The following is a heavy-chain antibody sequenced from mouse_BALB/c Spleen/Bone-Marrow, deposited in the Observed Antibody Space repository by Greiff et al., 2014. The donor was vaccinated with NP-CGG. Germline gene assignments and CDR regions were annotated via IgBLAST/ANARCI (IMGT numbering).Heavy chain of an antibody. CDR1: GYTFTSYV. V-gene: IGHV1-14*01. D-gene: IGHD1-1*01. CDR3: ARGGYYGTSLYWYSDV. J-gene: IGHJ1*01. Sequence: EVKLMESGPELVKPGASVKISCKASGYTFTSYVIHWVKQKPGQGLEWIGYINPYNDGTKYNEKFKGKATLTSDKSSSTAYMELSSLTSEDSAVYYCARGGYYGTSLYWYSDVWGAGTTVTVSS. CDR2: INPYNDGT.